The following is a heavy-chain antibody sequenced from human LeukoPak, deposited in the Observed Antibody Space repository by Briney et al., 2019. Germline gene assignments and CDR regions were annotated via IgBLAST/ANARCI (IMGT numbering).Heavy chain of an antibody. CDR3: ARIQNRGFDYGYDDAFDV. J-gene: IGHJ3*01. Sequence: PSETLSLTCIVSHGSISRYYWSWIRQPPGKGLEWIGHIYYSGSTEYSPSLKSRVTISVDTSENQVSLKVTSVTHADTAVYYCARIQNRGFDYGYDDAFDVWGQGTMVTVSS. V-gene: IGHV4-59*08. CDR2: IYYSGST. CDR1: HGSISRYY. D-gene: IGHD5-18*01.